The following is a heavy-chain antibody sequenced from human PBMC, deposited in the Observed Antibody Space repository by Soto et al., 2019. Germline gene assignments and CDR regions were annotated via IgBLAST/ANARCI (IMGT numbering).Heavy chain of an antibody. CDR3: AKAPSDYYPIHFDY. J-gene: IGHJ4*02. CDR2: IYSGGST. Sequence: GGSLRLSCAASGFTVSSNYMSWVRQSPGKGLEWVSVIYSGGSTYYADSVKGRFTISRDNSKNTLYLQMNSLRAEDTAVYYCAKAPSDYYPIHFDYWGQGTLVTVSS. CDR1: GFTVSSNY. V-gene: IGHV3-53*01. D-gene: IGHD4-17*01.